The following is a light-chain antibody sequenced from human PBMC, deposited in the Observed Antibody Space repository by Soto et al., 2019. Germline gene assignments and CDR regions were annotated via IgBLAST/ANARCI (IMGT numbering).Light chain of an antibody. CDR1: QSVSSSY. V-gene: IGKV3-20*01. J-gene: IGKJ4*01. CDR2: DAS. CDR3: QQYGSSSFT. Sequence: EIVLTQSPGTLSLSPGERATLSCRASQSVSSSYLAWYQQKPGQAPRLLISDASSRATGIPDRFSGSGSGTDFTLTISRLAADDFALYYCQQYGSSSFTFGGGTKVEIK.